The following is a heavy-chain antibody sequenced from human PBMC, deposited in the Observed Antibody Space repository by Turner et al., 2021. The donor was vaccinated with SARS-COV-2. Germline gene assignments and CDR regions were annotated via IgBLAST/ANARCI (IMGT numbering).Heavy chain of an antibody. CDR1: GASLRSSSYY. Sequence: LQLHESGPGLVKSSETLSLTCTVSGASLRSSSYYWGWIRQPPGKGLEWIGNRFYSGNTYYNESLKSRVTISMDTSANRFSLRLSSVTAADTAVYYCARLRVGATIYYYHGMDAWGQGTTVTVSS. D-gene: IGHD1-26*01. V-gene: IGHV4-39*02. CDR3: ARLRVGATIYYYHGMDA. J-gene: IGHJ6*02. CDR2: RFYSGNT.